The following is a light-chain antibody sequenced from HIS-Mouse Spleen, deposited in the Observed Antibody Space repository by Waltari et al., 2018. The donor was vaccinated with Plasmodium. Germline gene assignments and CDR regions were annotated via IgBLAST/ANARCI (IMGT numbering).Light chain of an antibody. Sequence: EIVMTQSPATLSVSPGERATLSCRASKSVSSNLAWYQQKPGQAPRLLIYGVSTRATGIPARFSSSGSGTEFTLTISSMQSEDFAVYYCQQYNNWSFTFGPGTKVDIK. J-gene: IGKJ3*01. V-gene: IGKV3-15*01. CDR1: KSVSSN. CDR2: GVS. CDR3: QQYNNWSFT.